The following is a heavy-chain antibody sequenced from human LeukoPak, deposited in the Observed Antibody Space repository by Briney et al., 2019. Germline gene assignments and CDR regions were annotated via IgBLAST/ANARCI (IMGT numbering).Heavy chain of an antibody. CDR2: AYYSGST. CDR3: ARHGGMVRGFYDAFDI. CDR1: GYFISSGYY. V-gene: IGHV4-38-2*02. J-gene: IGHJ3*02. Sequence: PSETLSLTCTVSGYFISSGYYWGWIRQPPGKGLEWIGCAYYSGSTSYDPSLKSRVTILVDTSNNQFSLKLSSVTAADAAVYYCARHGGMVRGFYDAFDIWGQGTMVTVSS. D-gene: IGHD3-10*01.